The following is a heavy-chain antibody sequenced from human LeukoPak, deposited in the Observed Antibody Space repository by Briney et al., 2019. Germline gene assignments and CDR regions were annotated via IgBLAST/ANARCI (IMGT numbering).Heavy chain of an antibody. D-gene: IGHD4-11*01. CDR2: IIPIFGTA. CDR3: ARGLPDYSNYDPGYYYYMDV. Sequence: SVKVSCKASGGTFSSNAISWVRQAPGQGLEWMGGIIPIFGTANYAQKFQGRVTITTDESTSTAYMELSSLRSEDTAVYYCARGLPDYSNYDPGYYYYMDVWGKGTTVTVSS. V-gene: IGHV1-69*05. J-gene: IGHJ6*03. CDR1: GGTFSSNA.